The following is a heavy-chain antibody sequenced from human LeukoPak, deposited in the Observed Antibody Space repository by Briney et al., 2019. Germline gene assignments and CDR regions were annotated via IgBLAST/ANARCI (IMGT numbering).Heavy chain of an antibody. Sequence: PSETLSLTCTVSGGSISIYYWSWLRQPPGKGLEWIGYIYYSGSTYYNPSLKSRVTISVDTSKNQFSLKLSSVTAADTAVYYCARARRYDYVWGSYRQDAFDIWGQGTMVTVSS. CDR1: GGSISIYY. CDR2: IYYSGST. V-gene: IGHV4-59*08. D-gene: IGHD3-16*02. CDR3: ARARRYDYVWGSYRQDAFDI. J-gene: IGHJ3*02.